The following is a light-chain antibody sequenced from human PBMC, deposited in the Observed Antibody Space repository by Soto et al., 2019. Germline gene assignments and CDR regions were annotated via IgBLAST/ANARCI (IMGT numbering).Light chain of an antibody. V-gene: IGKV3-11*01. J-gene: IGKJ1*01. CDR3: QQRSNCPRK. CDR2: DAS. CDR1: QSVGSY. Sequence: EIVLTQSPATLSLSPGERVTLSCGAGQSVGSYLAWYQQKPGQAPRLLIYDASNRATGIPARFRGSGSGTDFTLTISSPEPEDFAVSYGQQRSNCPRKFGQWTKVEIK.